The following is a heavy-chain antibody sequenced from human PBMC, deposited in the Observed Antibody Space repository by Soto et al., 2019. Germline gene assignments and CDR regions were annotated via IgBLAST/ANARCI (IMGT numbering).Heavy chain of an antibody. CDR1: GFPFIPYG. CDR3: ARSGSSGWYAIDY. J-gene: IGHJ4*02. D-gene: IGHD6-19*01. V-gene: IGHV3-33*01. Sequence: QVQLVESGGGVVQPGRSLRLSCAASGFPFIPYGMHWVRQAPGKGLEWVAVIWYDGSNKYYADSVKGRFTISRDNSKNTLYLQMNSLRAEDTAVYYCARSGSSGWYAIDYWGQGTLVTVSS. CDR2: IWYDGSNK.